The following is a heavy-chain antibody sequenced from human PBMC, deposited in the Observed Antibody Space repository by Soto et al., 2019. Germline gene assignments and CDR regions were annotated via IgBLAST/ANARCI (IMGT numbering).Heavy chain of an antibody. CDR1: GGTFSSYA. J-gene: IGHJ3*02. CDR3: ARGSASYPDAFDI. CDR2: IIPIFGTA. Sequence: ASEKVSCKASGGTFSSYAISWVRQAPGQGLEWMGGIIPIFGTANYAQKFQGRVTITADESTSTAYMELSSLRSEDTAVYYCARGSASYPDAFDIWGQGTMVTVSS. D-gene: IGHD1-26*01. V-gene: IGHV1-69*13.